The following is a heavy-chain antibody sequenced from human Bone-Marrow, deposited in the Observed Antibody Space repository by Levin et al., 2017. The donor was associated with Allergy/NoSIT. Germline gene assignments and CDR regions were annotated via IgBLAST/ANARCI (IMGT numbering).Heavy chain of an antibody. Sequence: GGSLLLSFFFSFLSFSYLFLLFVRHCPCPFLSFVAVLSSAGRDTPYADSVKGRFTISRDNSKNTLYLQMSSLRAEYTAVYYCAKDRSQSADYYFVYWGQGTLVTVSS. CDR2: LSSAGRDT. V-gene: IGHV3-30*18. CDR1: FLSFSYLF. J-gene: IGHJ4*02. D-gene: IGHD6-19*01. CDR3: AKDRSQSADYYFVY.